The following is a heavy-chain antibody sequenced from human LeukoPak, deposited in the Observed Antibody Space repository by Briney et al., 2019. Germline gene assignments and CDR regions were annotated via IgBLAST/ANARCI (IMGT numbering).Heavy chain of an antibody. J-gene: IGHJ4*02. CDR3: ARVVLWFGESYYFDH. Sequence: SETLSLTCTVSGGSISSSSYYWGWIRQPPGKGLEWIGSIYYSGSTYYNPSLKSRVTISVDRSKNQFSLKLSSVTAADTAVYYCARVVLWFGESYYFDHWGQGTVVTVSS. V-gene: IGHV4-39*07. CDR2: IYYSGST. CDR1: GGSISSSSYY. D-gene: IGHD3-10*01.